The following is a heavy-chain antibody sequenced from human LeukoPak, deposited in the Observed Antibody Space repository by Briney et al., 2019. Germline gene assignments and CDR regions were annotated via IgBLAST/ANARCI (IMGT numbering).Heavy chain of an antibody. CDR2: ISRTGGRT. CDR3: ARGYFDPGNYAHNNWFDP. V-gene: IGHV3-23*01. J-gene: IGHJ5*02. CDR1: GFTFSSYV. Sequence: PGGSLRLSCAASGFTFSSYVMSWVRQAPGKGLEWVSTISRTGGRTYYADSVKGRFTISRDNSKDTLYLQMTSLRVEDTAVYYCARGYFDPGNYAHNNWFDPWGQGTLVTVSS. D-gene: IGHD3-9*01.